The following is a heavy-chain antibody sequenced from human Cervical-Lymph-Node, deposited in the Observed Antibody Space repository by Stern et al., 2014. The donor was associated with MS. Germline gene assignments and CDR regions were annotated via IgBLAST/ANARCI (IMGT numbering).Heavy chain of an antibody. D-gene: IGHD4-17*01. J-gene: IGHJ4*02. V-gene: IGHV4-61*02. Sequence: QVQLQESGPGLVKPSQTLSLTCTVSGGSVSTYNYYWTWIRQPAGKGLEWIGRIYASGNTNYNPSLKGRVPIPLDTSRTQFSLKLTSVTAADTAVYYCATSGGRRGDFRDYWGQGTLVTVSS. CDR3: ATSGGRRGDFRDY. CDR1: GGSVSTYNYY. CDR2: IYASGNT.